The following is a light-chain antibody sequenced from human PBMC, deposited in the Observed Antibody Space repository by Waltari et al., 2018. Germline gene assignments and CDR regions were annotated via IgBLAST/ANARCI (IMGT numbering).Light chain of an antibody. J-gene: IGLJ2*01. V-gene: IGLV2-23*02. Sequence: SALPHPASVSGFPGQSFPISCPGTSRDVGIYTLFPWYQQHPGKAPKLMIYEVNKRPSGVSNRFSGSKSGNTASLTISGLQAEDEADYYCFSYVDSSTSVFGGGTKLTVL. CDR1: SRDVGIYTL. CDR2: EVN. CDR3: FSYVDSSTSV.